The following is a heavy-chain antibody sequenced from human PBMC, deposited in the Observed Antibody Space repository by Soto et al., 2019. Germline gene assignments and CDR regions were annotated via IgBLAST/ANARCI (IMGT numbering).Heavy chain of an antibody. Sequence: SETLSLTCTVSVGAISSVEYYWSWIRQPPGKGLEWIGYIYYSGSTYYNPSLKSRLTISVDTSKNQFSLRLSSVTAADTAVYYCARGIAAPSVWGQGTLVTVSS. D-gene: IGHD6-25*01. CDR3: ARGIAAPSV. V-gene: IGHV4-30-4*01. CDR2: IYYSGST. J-gene: IGHJ4*02. CDR1: VGAISSVEYY.